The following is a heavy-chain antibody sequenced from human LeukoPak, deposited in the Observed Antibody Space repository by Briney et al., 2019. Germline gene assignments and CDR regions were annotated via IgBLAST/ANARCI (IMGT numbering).Heavy chain of an antibody. CDR3: AAEGISRGYYYYGMDV. V-gene: IGHV1-58*01. J-gene: IGHJ6*04. D-gene: IGHD2/OR15-2a*01. CDR1: GFTFTSSA. Sequence: SVKVSCKASGFTFTSSAVQWVRQARGQRLEWIGWIVVGSGNTNYAQKFQERVTITRDMSTSTAYMELSSLRFEGTAVYYCAAEGISRGYYYYGMDVWGKGTTVTVSS. CDR2: IVVGSGNT.